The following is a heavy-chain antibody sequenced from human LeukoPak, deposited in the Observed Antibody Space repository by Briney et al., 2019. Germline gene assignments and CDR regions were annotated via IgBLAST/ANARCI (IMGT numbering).Heavy chain of an antibody. CDR2: IRQDGGEK. V-gene: IGHV3-7*01. Sequence: GGSLRLSCAASGFIFSSYAMSWVRQAPGKGLEWVANIRQDGGEKKYVDSVKGRFTISRDNAKNSLYLQMNSLRAEDSAVYYCARTTSTTCYEKWGQGTLVTVSS. J-gene: IGHJ4*02. D-gene: IGHD2-2*01. CDR3: ARTTSTTCYEK. CDR1: GFIFSSYA.